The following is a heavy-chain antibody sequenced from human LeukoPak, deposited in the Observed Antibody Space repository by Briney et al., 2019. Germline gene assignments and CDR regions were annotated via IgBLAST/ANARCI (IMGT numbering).Heavy chain of an antibody. CDR2: INHSGST. D-gene: IGHD1-1*01. CDR1: GGSINSSSYY. V-gene: IGHV4-39*07. Sequence: SETLSLTCTVSGGSINSSSYYWGWIRQPPGKGLEWIGEINHSGSTNYNPSLKSRVTISVDTSKNQFSLKLSSVTAADTAVYYCARRPRGERNGWFDPWGQGTLVTVSS. CDR3: ARRPRGERNGWFDP. J-gene: IGHJ5*02.